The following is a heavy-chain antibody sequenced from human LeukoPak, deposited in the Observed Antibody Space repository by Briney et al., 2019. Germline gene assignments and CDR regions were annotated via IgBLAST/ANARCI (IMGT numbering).Heavy chain of an antibody. CDR3: ARDGSGAAADYQYYYGMDV. CDR1: GFTFSSYG. D-gene: IGHD6-25*01. V-gene: IGHV3-30*03. Sequence: GGSLRLSCAASGFTFSSYGMHWVRQAPGKGLEWVAVIAYDGSHKYSADSVEGRFTISRDNSKNTVYLQMNSLRTEDTAVYYCARDGSGAAADYQYYYGMDVWGQGTTVTVSS. J-gene: IGHJ6*02. CDR2: IAYDGSHK.